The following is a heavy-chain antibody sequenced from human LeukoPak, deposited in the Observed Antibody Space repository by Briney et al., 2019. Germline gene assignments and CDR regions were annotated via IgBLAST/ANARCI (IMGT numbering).Heavy chain of an antibody. CDR3: ASFDYYDSSVFDY. V-gene: IGHV4-39*01. J-gene: IGHJ4*02. Sequence: SQTLSLTCTVSGGSISSGGYYWGWIRQPPGKGLEWIGSIYYSGSTYYNPSLKSRVTISVDTSKNQFSLKLSSVTTADAAVYYCASFDYYDSSVFDYWGQGTLVTVSS. D-gene: IGHD3-22*01. CDR2: IYYSGST. CDR1: GGSISSGGYY.